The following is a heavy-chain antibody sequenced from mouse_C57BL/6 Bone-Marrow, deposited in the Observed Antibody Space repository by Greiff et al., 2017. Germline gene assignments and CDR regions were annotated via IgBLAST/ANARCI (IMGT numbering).Heavy chain of an antibody. Sequence: QVHVKQSGPELVKPGASVKLSCKASGYTFTSYDINWVKQRPGQGLEWIGWIYPRDGSTKYNEKFKGKATLTVDTSSSTAYMELHSLTSEDSAVYFCARSPNYYGSPWFAYWGQGTLVTVSA. CDR2: IYPRDGST. V-gene: IGHV1-85*01. CDR1: GYTFTSYD. J-gene: IGHJ3*01. D-gene: IGHD1-1*01. CDR3: ARSPNYYGSPWFAY.